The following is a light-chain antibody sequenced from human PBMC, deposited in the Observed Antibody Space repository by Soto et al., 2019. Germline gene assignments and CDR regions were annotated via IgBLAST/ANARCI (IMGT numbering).Light chain of an antibody. Sequence: EIVMTQSPATLSVSPGERATLSCRASQSVSSNLAWYQQKPGQAPRLLIYGASTRATGIPARFSGSGSGTEFTLTISSLQSEDCAVYYCQQYNNWPPCTFGQGTKLESK. CDR3: QQYNNWPPCT. CDR1: QSVSSN. J-gene: IGKJ2*02. V-gene: IGKV3-15*01. CDR2: GAS.